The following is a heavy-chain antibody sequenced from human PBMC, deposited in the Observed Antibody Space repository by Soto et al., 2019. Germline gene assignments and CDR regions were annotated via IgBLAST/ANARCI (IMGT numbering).Heavy chain of an antibody. V-gene: IGHV5-10-1*01. Sequence: PGESLKISCKGSGYSFTSYWISWVRQMPGKGLEWMGRIDPSDSYTNYSPSFQGHVTISADKSISTAYLQWSSLKASDTAMYYCASRRAVTAHYYYYGMDVWGQGTTVTVSS. J-gene: IGHJ6*02. CDR2: IDPSDSYT. CDR1: GYSFTSYW. CDR3: ASRRAVTAHYYYYGMDV. D-gene: IGHD2-21*02.